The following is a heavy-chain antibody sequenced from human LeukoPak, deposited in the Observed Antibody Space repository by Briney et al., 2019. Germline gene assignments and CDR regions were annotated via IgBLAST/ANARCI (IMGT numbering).Heavy chain of an antibody. Sequence: GASVKVSCKASGYTFTSYYMHWVRQAPGQGLEWMGIIYPSGGSTRYAQKLQGRVTLTRDTSTSTVYMELSSLRSEDTAVYYCARDSKIAGAGTFDYGGQGTRVTV. CDR1: GYTFTSYY. CDR2: IYPSGGST. CDR3: ARDSKIAGAGTFDY. J-gene: IGHJ4*02. D-gene: IGHD6-19*01. V-gene: IGHV1-46*01.